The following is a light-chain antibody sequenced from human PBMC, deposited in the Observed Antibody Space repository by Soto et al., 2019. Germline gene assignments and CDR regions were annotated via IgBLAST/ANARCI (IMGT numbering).Light chain of an antibody. V-gene: IGKV3-20*01. CDR2: GAS. CDR1: QSVSSSY. J-gene: IGKJ1*01. Sequence: EIVLTQSPGTLSLSPGERATLSCRASQSVSSSYLAWYQQKPGQAPRLLIYGASSRATGIPDRFSGSGSGTDFTLTISRLDPEDFAVYYCQQYGSSKSTCGKGTKVDIK. CDR3: QQYGSSKST.